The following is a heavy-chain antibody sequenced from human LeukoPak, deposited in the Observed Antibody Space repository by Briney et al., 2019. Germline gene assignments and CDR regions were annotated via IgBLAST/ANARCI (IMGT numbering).Heavy chain of an antibody. Sequence: LAGGSLRLSCAASGFTFSSYAMSWVRQAPGKGLEWVSAISGSGGSTYYADSVKGRFTISRDNSKNTLFLQMNSLRAEDAAVFYCAKEGAPGASYFDYWGQGALVTVSS. CDR2: ISGSGGST. J-gene: IGHJ4*02. D-gene: IGHD2-2*01. V-gene: IGHV3-23*01. CDR3: AKEGAPGASYFDY. CDR1: GFTFSSYA.